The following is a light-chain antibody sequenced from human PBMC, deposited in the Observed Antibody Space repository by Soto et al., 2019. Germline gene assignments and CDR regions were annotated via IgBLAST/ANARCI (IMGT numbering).Light chain of an antibody. Sequence: QSVLTQPPSVSGAPGQRVTISCTGSSSNIGAGYDVHWYQQLPGTAPKLLIYGNSNRPSGVPDRFSGSKSGASASLAITGLQAEDEADYYCQSYYISLSVVVFGGGTKLTVL. CDR2: GNS. CDR3: QSYYISLSVVV. CDR1: SSNIGAGYD. J-gene: IGLJ2*01. V-gene: IGLV1-40*01.